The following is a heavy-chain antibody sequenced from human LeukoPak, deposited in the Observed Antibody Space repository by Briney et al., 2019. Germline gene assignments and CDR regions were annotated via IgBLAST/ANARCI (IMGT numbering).Heavy chain of an antibody. CDR2: IRSKAYGGTT. CDR3: TRGYYGSGSYYWEYYYYMDV. J-gene: IGHJ6*03. Sequence: GGSLRLSCAASGFTFSSYWMSWFRQAPGKGLEWVGFIRSKAYGGTTEYAASVKGRLTISRDDSKSIAYLQMNSLKTEDTAVYYCTRGYYGSGSYYWEYYYYMDVWGKGTTVTVSS. V-gene: IGHV3-49*03. D-gene: IGHD3-10*01. CDR1: GFTFSSYW.